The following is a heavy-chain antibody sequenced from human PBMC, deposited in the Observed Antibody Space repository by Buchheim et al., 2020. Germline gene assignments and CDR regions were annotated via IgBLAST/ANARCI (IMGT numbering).Heavy chain of an antibody. D-gene: IGHD2-2*02. CDR2: ISSDGSGI. CDR1: GFTFSRYC. J-gene: IGHJ1*01. CDR3: ARDGGYWSGTNYYSVGFFQH. Sequence: EVQLVESGGGLIQPGGSLRLSCAASGFTFSRYCMHWVRQVPGKGLVWVSRISSDGSGITYADSLQGRFTISRDTANNTLYLQMNSLRAEDTAVYYCARDGGYWSGTNYYSVGFFQHWGQGTL. V-gene: IGHV3-74*01.